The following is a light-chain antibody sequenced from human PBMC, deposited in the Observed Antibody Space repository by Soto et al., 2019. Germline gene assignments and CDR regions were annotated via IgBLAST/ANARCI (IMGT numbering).Light chain of an antibody. Sequence: ELVLTQSPGTLSLSPGERATLSCRASQSVSSSYLAWYQQKPGQAPRLIIYAASSSATGIPDRFSGSGSGTDFTLTISRLEPEDCAVYFCQQYGTSLPFTFGQGTKVEIK. CDR1: QSVSSSY. CDR3: QQYGTSLPFT. V-gene: IGKV3-20*01. CDR2: AAS. J-gene: IGKJ2*01.